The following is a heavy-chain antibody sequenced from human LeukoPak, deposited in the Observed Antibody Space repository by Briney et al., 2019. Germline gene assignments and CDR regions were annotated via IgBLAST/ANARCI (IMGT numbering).Heavy chain of an antibody. J-gene: IGHJ3*02. V-gene: IGHV1-69*13. CDR2: IIPIFGTA. Sequence: ASVKVSCKASGGTFSSYAISWVRQAPGQGLEWMGGIIPIFGTANYAQKFQGRVTITADESTSTAYMELSSLRSEDTAVYYCARDVEDAFDIWGQGTMVTVSS. CDR3: ARDVEDAFDI. CDR1: GGTFSSYA.